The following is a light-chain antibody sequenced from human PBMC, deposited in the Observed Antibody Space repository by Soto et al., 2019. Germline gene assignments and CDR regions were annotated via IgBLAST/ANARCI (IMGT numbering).Light chain of an antibody. V-gene: IGKV3-20*01. Sequence: EIVLAQSPGTLSLSPGERATLSCRASQSVSSNYLAWYQQKPGQAPRLLIYAASSRATGIPDRFSGSGSGTDFPLTISRLEPEDFAVYYCQQYGSSPKTFGQGTKVEIK. CDR2: AAS. CDR1: QSVSSNY. J-gene: IGKJ1*01. CDR3: QQYGSSPKT.